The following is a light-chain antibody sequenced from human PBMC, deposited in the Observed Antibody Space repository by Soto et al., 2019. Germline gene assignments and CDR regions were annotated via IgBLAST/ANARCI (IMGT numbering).Light chain of an antibody. CDR2: SAS. J-gene: IGKJ5*01. CDR1: QDISVY. Sequence: DIQMTQSPSSLSASVGDRVTSTCRASQDISVYLAWYQQKPGKVPKLLIYSASTLQSGVPSRFSGSGSGTDFTLTISSLQPEDVATYYCLKFNTASCTFGQGTRLEIK. CDR3: LKFNTASCT. V-gene: IGKV1-27*01.